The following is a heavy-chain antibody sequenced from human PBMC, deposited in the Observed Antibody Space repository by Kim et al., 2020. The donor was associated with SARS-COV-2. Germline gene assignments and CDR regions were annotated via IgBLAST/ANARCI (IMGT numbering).Heavy chain of an antibody. V-gene: IGHV4-34*01. Sequence: NPTPKGRVTISVDTSKNQFSLKLSSVTAADTAVYYCARGHSYGAFFDYWGQGTLVTVSS. D-gene: IGHD5-18*01. J-gene: IGHJ4*02. CDR3: ARGHSYGAFFDY.